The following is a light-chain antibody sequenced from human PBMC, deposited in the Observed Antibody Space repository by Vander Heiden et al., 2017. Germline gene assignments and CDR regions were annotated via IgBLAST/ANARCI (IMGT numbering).Light chain of an antibody. CDR3: QQYYSTPLT. CDR2: WAS. Sequence: DIVMTHSPDSVAVSLGERATINRKSSQTILYSSNNKNYLAWYQQKPGQPPKLLIYWASTRDSGVPDRFSGSGSGTDFTLTISSLQAEDVAVYYCQQYYSTPLTFGGGTKVEIK. J-gene: IGKJ4*01. V-gene: IGKV4-1*01. CDR1: QTILYSSNNKNY.